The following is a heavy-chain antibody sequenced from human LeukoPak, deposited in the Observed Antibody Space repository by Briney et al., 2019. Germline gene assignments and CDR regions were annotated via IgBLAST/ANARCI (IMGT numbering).Heavy chain of an antibody. Sequence: PSQTLSLTCTVSGGSISSGSYYWSWIRQPAGKGLEWIGRIYTSGSTNYNPSLKSRVTISVDTSKNQISLKLSSVTAADTAVYYCARGIVEMATRVFDIWGQGTMVTVSS. J-gene: IGHJ3*02. D-gene: IGHD5-24*01. CDR2: IYTSGST. V-gene: IGHV4-61*02. CDR3: ARGIVEMATRVFDI. CDR1: GGSISSGSYY.